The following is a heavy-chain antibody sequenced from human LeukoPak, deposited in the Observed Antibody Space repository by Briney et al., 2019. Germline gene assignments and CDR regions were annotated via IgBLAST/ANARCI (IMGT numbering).Heavy chain of an antibody. D-gene: IGHD2-21*01. Sequence: PSETLSLTCTVSGGSISSGGYYWSWIRQHPGKGLEWIGYIYYSGSTYYNPSLKSRVTISVDTSKNQFSLKLGSVTAADTAVYYCVAVRSLNWFDPWGQGTLVTVSS. CDR1: GGSISSGGYY. CDR3: VAVRSLNWFDP. J-gene: IGHJ5*02. CDR2: IYYSGST. V-gene: IGHV4-31*03.